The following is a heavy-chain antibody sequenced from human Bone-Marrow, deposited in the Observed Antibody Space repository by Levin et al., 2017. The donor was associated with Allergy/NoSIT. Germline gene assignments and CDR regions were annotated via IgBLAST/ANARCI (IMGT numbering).Heavy chain of an antibody. Sequence: GGSLRLSCAASGFTFSSYAMHWVRQAPGKGLEYVSAISSNGGSTYYADSVKGRFTISRDNSKNTLYLQMGSLRAEDMAVYYCARGAGDGYNFGEIHWYFDLWGRGTLVTVSS. J-gene: IGHJ2*01. CDR1: GFTFSSYA. V-gene: IGHV3-64*02. CDR2: ISSNGGST. D-gene: IGHD5-24*01. CDR3: ARGAGDGYNFGEIHWYFDL.